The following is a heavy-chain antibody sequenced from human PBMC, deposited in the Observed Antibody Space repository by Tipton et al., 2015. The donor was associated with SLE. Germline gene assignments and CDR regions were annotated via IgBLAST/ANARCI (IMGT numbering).Heavy chain of an antibody. D-gene: IGHD3-10*01. V-gene: IGHV1-69-2*01. J-gene: IGHJ6*03. CDR2: VGPEDGES. CDR3: ARIGEGYYYNMDV. Sequence: VQLVQSGPEVKKPGATVKISCKVSGYIFRDYYVHWVQQAPGKGLEWMGLVGPEDGESIYAENFRGRVTITADTSTDTAYLELSSLRSEDTAVYYCARIGEGYYYNMDVWGKGTTVTVSS. CDR1: GYIFRDYY.